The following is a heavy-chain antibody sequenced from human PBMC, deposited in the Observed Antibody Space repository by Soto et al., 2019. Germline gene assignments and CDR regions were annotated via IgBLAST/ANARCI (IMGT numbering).Heavy chain of an antibody. D-gene: IGHD2-2*01. CDR3: TRSAYMDV. CDR1: GFTFSTYS. Sequence: LRLSCAASGFTFSTYSMNWVRQAPGKGLEWVSYISSGSSTIYYADSVKGRFTISRDNAKNSLYLQMDSLRAEDTAVYYATRSAYMDVWGTGTTVTVSS. J-gene: IGHJ6*03. V-gene: IGHV3-48*01. CDR2: ISSGSSTI.